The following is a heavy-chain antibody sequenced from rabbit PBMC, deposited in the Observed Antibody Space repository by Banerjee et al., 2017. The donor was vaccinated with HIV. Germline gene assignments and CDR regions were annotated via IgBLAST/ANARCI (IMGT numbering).Heavy chain of an antibody. V-gene: IGHV1S40*01. CDR2: IYAGSSGIT. CDR1: GFSFSGSYW. CDR3: ARGVYVDSSGYYFNL. Sequence: QSLEESGGDLVKPGASLTLTCTASGFSFSGSYWIYWVRQAPGKGLEWIACIYAGSSGITYYASWAKGRFTISKTSSTTVTLQMTSLTAADTATYFCARGVYVDSSGYYFNLWGPGTLVTVS. D-gene: IGHD1-1*01. J-gene: IGHJ4*01.